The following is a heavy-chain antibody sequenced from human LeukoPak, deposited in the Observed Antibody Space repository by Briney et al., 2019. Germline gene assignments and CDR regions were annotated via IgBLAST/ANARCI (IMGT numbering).Heavy chain of an antibody. CDR2: MNPNSGNT. CDR1: GYTFTSYD. V-gene: IGHV1-8*01. D-gene: IGHD3-22*01. Sequence: ASVKVSCKASGYTFTSYDINWVRQATGQGLEWMGWMNPNSGNTGYAQKFQGRVTMTRNTSISTAYMELRSLRSDDTAVYYCARRTYYYDSSGYYYDYYYYYYMDVWGKGTTVTVSS. CDR3: ARRTYYYDSSGYYYDYYYYYYMDV. J-gene: IGHJ6*03.